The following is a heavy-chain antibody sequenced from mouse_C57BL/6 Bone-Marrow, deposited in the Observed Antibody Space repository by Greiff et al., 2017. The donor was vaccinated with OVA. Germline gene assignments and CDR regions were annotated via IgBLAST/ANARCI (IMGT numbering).Heavy chain of an antibody. Sequence: EVLGVESGEGLVKPGGSLKLSCAASGFTFSSYAMSWVRQTPEKRLEWVAYISSGGDYIYYADTVKGRFTISRDNARNTLYLQMSSLKSEDTAMYYCPRAYYYCSTYAYAMCYRGQGTSVTGAS. CDR2: ISSGGDYI. D-gene: IGHD1-1*01. CDR1: GFTFSSYA. CDR3: PRAYYYCSTYAYAMCY. J-gene: IGHJ4*01. V-gene: IGHV5-9-1*02.